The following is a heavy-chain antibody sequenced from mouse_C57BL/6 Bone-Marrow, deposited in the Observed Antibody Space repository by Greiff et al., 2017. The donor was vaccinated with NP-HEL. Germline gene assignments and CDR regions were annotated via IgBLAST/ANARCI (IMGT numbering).Heavy chain of an antibody. CDR3: ASYSGGFAY. Sequence: VQLQESGAELVRPGASVKLSCKASGYTFTDYYINWVKQRPGQGLEWIARIYPGSGNTYYNEKFKGKATLTAEKSSSTAYMQLSSLTSEDSAVYFCASYSGGFAYWGQGTLVTVSA. V-gene: IGHV1-76*01. CDR2: IYPGSGNT. CDR1: GYTFTDYY. J-gene: IGHJ3*01. D-gene: IGHD2-1*01.